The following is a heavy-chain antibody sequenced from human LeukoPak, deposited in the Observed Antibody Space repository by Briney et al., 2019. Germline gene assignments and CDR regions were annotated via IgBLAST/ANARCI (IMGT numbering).Heavy chain of an antibody. J-gene: IGHJ4*02. Sequence: GRSLRLSCAASGFTSSSYAMHWVRQAPGKGLEWVSVIWYDGTNKYYADSVKGRFTISRDNSKNTLYLQMNSLRAEDTAVYYCARDDSGWVDYWGQGTLVTVSS. CDR1: GFTSSSYA. CDR3: ARDDSGWVDY. D-gene: IGHD6-19*01. V-gene: IGHV3-33*01. CDR2: IWYDGTNK.